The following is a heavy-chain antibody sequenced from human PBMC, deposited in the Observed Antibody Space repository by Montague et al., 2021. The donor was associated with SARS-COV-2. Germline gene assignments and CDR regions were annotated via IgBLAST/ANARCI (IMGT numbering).Heavy chain of an antibody. CDR1: GFTFSSYG. V-gene: IGHV3-30*18. J-gene: IGHJ6*02. Sequence: SRRLSCAASGFTFSSYGMHWVRQAPGKGLEWVAVISYDGSNKYYADSVKGRFTISRDNSKNTLYLQMNSLRAEDTAVYYCAKASRGSYYYGMDVWGQGTTVTVSS. D-gene: IGHD6-25*01. CDR3: AKASRGSYYYGMDV. CDR2: ISYDGSNK.